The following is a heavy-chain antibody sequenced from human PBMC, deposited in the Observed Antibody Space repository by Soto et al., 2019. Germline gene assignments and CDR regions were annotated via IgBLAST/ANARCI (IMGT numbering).Heavy chain of an antibody. CDR1: GFTFTDSA. D-gene: IGHD3-10*01. CDR2: ISASGRGT. V-gene: IGHV3-23*01. CDR3: AKARGSGTTHYIDF. J-gene: IGHJ6*03. Sequence: EVQLLESGGGLVQPGVSLRLSCAASGFTFTDSAMDWVRQAPGKGLEWISTISASGRGTYYAASVQGRFAISRDNSRNPLYLQMNSLRAEATAVYYCAKARGSGTTHYIDFCGKGTTVTVSS.